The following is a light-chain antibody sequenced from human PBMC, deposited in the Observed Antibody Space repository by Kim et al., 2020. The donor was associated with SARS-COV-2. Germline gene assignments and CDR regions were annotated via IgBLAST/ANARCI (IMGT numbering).Light chain of an antibody. CDR2: DSN. CDR1: SSNIGINV. Sequence: QSVLTQPPSASGTPGQSVTISCSGSSSNIGINVVNWYQQLPGTAPKLLIYDSNQRPSGVPDRFSGSKSGTSASLAISGLQSEDEADYFCATWDDSLTGFVLGTGTKVTVL. V-gene: IGLV1-44*01. J-gene: IGLJ1*01. CDR3: ATWDDSLTGFV.